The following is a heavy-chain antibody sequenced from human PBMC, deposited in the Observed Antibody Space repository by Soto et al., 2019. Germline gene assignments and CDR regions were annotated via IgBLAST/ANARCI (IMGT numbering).Heavy chain of an antibody. D-gene: IGHD3-10*01. CDR3: ARRPRVWFGELGYHYYYGVDV. CDR2: IYSSGSA. CDR1: AGSIRSSSHS. Sequence: AETLSLTCTVTAGSIRSSSHSRGWIRQPPGKGLGWIRIIYSSGSAYYNPSLKSRVTISVDTSKNQFSLKLSSVTASDTAVYYCARRPRVWFGELGYHYYYGVDVWGQGTTVS. J-gene: IGHJ6*02. V-gene: IGHV4-39*01.